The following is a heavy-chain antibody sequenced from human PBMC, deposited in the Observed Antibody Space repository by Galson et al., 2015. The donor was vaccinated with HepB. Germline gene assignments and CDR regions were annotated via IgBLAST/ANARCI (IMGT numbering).Heavy chain of an antibody. V-gene: IGHV3-30-3*01. Sequence: SLRLSCAASGFTFSSYAMHWVRQAPGKGLEWVAVISYDGSNKYYADSVKGRFTISRDNSKNTLYLQMNSLRAEDTAVYYCARAQITMIAADDAFDIWGQGTMVTVSS. J-gene: IGHJ3*02. CDR3: ARAQITMIAADDAFDI. CDR2: ISYDGSNK. D-gene: IGHD3-22*01. CDR1: GFTFSSYA.